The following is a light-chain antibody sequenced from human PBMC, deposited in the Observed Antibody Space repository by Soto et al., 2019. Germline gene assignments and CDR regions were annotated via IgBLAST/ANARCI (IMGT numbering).Light chain of an antibody. J-gene: IGKJ1*01. CDR3: QQYNSYWT. CDR1: QDISNY. V-gene: IGKV1-33*01. CDR2: DAS. Sequence: DIQSTQAPSSLSASVGDSVTITCQARQDISNYLNWYQQQLGKAPKPLIYDASNLATGVPSRFSGSGSGTDFTFTISSLQPEDIATYYCQQYNSYWTFGQGTKVDIK.